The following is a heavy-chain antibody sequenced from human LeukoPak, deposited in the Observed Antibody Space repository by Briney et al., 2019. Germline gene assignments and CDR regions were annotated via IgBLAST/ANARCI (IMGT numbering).Heavy chain of an antibody. J-gene: IGHJ5*02. CDR3: ASEGCYSSTSCCLPVNWFET. Sequence: GASVTVSCKASGGTFSSYAISWVRQAPGQGLEWMGGIIPIFGTANYAQKFKGRFTITTDESTSTAYMELSSLRSEDTAVYYCASEGCYSSTSCCLPVNWFETWGQGELVTPSS. CDR1: GGTFSSYA. CDR2: IIPIFGTA. V-gene: IGHV1-69*05. D-gene: IGHD2-2*01.